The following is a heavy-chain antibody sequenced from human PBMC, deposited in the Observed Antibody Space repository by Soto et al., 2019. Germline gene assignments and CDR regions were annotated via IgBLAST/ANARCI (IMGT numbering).Heavy chain of an antibody. CDR1: GYTFTSYG. V-gene: IGHV1-18*01. CDR2: ISAYNGNT. Sequence: QVQLVQSGAEVKKPGASVKVSCKASGYTFTSYGISWVRQAPGQGLEWMGWISAYNGNTNYAQKLQGRVTMATDTSSVPSDMEVSSLRPDDTAVYYCARDFLPPIGYGDPTSGDDPWCEGPLLTASS. J-gene: IGHJ5*02. D-gene: IGHD4-17*01. CDR3: ARDFLPPIGYGDPTSGDDP.